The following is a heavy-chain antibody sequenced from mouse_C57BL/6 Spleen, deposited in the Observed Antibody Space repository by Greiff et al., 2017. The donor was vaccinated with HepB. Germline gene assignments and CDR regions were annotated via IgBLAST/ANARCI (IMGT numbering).Heavy chain of an antibody. J-gene: IGHJ2*01. D-gene: IGHD1-1*01. CDR3: ARSYGSSYGY. V-gene: IGHV1-54*01. Sequence: QVQLKQSGAELVRPGTSVKVSCKASGYAFTNYLIEWVKQRPGQGLEWIGVINPGSGGTNYNEKFKGKATLTADKSSSTAYMQLSSLTSEDSAVYFCARSYGSSYGYWGQGTTLTVSS. CDR2: INPGSGGT. CDR1: GYAFTNYL.